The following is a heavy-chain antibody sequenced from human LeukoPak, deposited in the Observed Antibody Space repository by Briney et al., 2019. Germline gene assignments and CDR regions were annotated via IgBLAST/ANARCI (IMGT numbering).Heavy chain of an antibody. CDR2: IIPIFGTA. CDR1: GGTFSSYS. J-gene: IGHJ4*02. Sequence: ASVKVSCKASGGTFSSYSISWVRQAPGQRLEWMGRIIPIFGTANYAQKFQGGVTITTDESTSKAYMELSSLRSEDTAVYYCARPSVPYYYDSSGYSLTFDYWGQGTLVTVSS. V-gene: IGHV1-69*05. D-gene: IGHD3-22*01. CDR3: ARPSVPYYYDSSGYSLTFDY.